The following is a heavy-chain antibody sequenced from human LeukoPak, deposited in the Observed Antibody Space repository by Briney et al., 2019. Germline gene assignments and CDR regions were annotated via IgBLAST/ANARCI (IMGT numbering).Heavy chain of an antibody. V-gene: IGHV3-48*04. J-gene: IGHJ6*02. D-gene: IGHD6-19*01. CDR1: GFTFSSYW. CDR2: ISSSGSTI. CDR3: ARVTGVAGTYYGMDV. Sequence: GGSLRLSCAASGFTFSSYWMSWVRQAPGKGLEWVSYISSSGSTIYYADSVKGRFTISRDNAKNSLYLQMNSLRAEDTAVYYCARVTGVAGTYYGMDVWGQGTTVTVSS.